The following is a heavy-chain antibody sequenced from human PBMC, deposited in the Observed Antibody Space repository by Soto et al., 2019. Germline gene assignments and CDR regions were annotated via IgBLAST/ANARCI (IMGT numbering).Heavy chain of an antibody. D-gene: IGHD6-13*01. CDR1: GYTFTSYG. J-gene: IGHJ6*02. CDR3: ASDPRIAAAGSYYYYGMDV. CDR2: ISAYNGNT. Sequence: QVQLVQSGAEVKKPGASVKVSCKASGYTFTSYGISWVRQAPGQGLEWMGWISAYNGNTNYAQKLQGRVTMTTDTTTSTAYMELRSLRSDDTAVYYCASDPRIAAAGSYYYYGMDVWGQGTTVTVSS. V-gene: IGHV1-18*04.